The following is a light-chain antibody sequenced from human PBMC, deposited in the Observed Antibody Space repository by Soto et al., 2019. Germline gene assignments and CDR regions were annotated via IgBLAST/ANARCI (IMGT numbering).Light chain of an antibody. CDR1: QSLNNW. CDR3: QQYNSYSWT. V-gene: IGKV1-5*03. CDR2: KAS. Sequence: DIQMTQSPSTLSASVGDRVTITCRASQSLNNWLAWYQQKPGNAPKLLIYKASSLESGVPSRFSGSGSGTEFTLTISSLQPDDFSTYYCQQYNSYSWTFGQGTKVEIK. J-gene: IGKJ1*01.